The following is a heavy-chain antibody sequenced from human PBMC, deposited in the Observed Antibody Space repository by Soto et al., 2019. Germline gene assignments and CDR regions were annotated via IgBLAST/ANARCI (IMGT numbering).Heavy chain of an antibody. Sequence: EVQLVESGGGLVKPGGSLRLSCAASGFTFSLYAMIWVRQAPGKGLEWVSSVSSGSSYIYSADSLKGRFTISRDDAKNSLYPQMNSLRADDTAIYYCVRARATDSRPDYWGQGSLVTVSS. D-gene: IGHD3-22*01. V-gene: IGHV3-21*02. J-gene: IGHJ4*02. CDR1: GFTFSLYA. CDR3: VRARATDSRPDY. CDR2: VSSGSSYI.